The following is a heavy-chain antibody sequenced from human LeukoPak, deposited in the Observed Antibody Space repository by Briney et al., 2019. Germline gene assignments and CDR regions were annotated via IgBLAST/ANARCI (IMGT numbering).Heavy chain of an antibody. V-gene: IGHV3-74*01. J-gene: IGHJ5*02. CDR3: ARAARADCTSPTCHSWLAP. CDR2: INSDGSTT. D-gene: IGHD2/OR15-2a*01. CDR1: GFTISNSW. Sequence: PGGSLRLSCAASGFTISNSWIHWVRQAPGKGLVWVSRINSDGSTTTYADSVKGRFTISRDNAKNTLYLQMNSLRAEDTAVYYCARAARADCTSPTCHSWLAPWGQGTQVTVSS.